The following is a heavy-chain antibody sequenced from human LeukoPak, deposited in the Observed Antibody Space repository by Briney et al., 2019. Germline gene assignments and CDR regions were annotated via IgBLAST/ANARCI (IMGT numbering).Heavy chain of an antibody. V-gene: IGHV3-15*01. CDR2: IKSKSDGGTT. Sequence: PGGSRRLSCAAAGLSFSNAWMSWVRQAPGKGRDWGGRIKSKSDGGTTDYGALVKGRFTISRDDSKNTLYLQMNSLKTEDTAVYYCTSGGDCSKTSCYTDWGQGTLVTVSS. CDR3: TSGGDCSKTSCYTD. D-gene: IGHD2-2*02. J-gene: IGHJ4*02. CDR1: GLSFSNAW.